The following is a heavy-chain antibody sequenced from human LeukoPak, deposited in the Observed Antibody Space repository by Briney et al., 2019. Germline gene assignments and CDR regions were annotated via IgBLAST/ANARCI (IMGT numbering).Heavy chain of an antibody. CDR2: IYSTGST. J-gene: IGHJ4*02. CDR3: ARAVEVWEVFDY. V-gene: IGHV4-4*07. CDR1: GGSISGYY. Sequence: PSETLSLTCTVSGGSISGYYWTWIRQPAGKGLEWIGRIYSTGSTNYNPSLKSRVTMSVDTSKNQFSLKLSSVTAADTAVYCCARAVEVWEVFDYWGQGTLVTVSS. D-gene: IGHD1-26*01.